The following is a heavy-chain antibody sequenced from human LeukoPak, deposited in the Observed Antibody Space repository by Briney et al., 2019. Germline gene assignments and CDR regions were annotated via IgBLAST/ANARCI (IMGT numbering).Heavy chain of an antibody. Sequence: GGSLRLSCAASGFTFNSYAMRWVRQAPGKGLEWVAFIWYDGSNKYYADSVRGRFTMSRDNSKNTLYLQMSGLRAEDTAVYYCARDERGYYYSGAFFGAIDYWGQGTLVTVSS. CDR1: GFTFNSYA. CDR2: IWYDGSNK. J-gene: IGHJ4*02. D-gene: IGHD3-22*01. V-gene: IGHV3-33*01. CDR3: ARDERGYYYSGAFFGAIDY.